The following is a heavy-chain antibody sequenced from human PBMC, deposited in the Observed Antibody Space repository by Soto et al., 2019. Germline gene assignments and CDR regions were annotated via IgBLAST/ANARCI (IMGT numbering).Heavy chain of an antibody. CDR1: GFSLTNSGVG. J-gene: IGHJ4*02. V-gene: IGHV2-5*02. D-gene: IGHD2-21*01. Sequence: KESGPTLVKPTQTLTLTCSFSGFSLTNSGVGVGWIRQPPGKALEWLAFIYWDDEKHYRPSLQSRLTVTKATAKDQVVLTMTNIGPGETATFFWSHSPCIPYLWGGGDFDYWGQGTLVIVSS. CDR2: IYWDDEK. CDR3: SHSPCIPYLWGGGDFDY.